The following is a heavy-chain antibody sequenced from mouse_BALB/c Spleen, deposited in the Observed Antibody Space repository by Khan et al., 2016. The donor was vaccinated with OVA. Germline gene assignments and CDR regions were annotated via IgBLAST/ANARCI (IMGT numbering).Heavy chain of an antibody. D-gene: IGHD2-12*01. J-gene: IGHJ3*01. CDR2: INPSTGYT. CDR1: GYTFTSYW. V-gene: IGHV1-7*01. CDR3: ARRGLYCIFAY. Sequence: QVQLKQSGAELAKPGASVKMSCKASGYTFTSYWMHWVKQRPGQGLEWIGYINPSTGYTEYNQKFRDKATLTTDKSSSTAYMQLSSLTSEDSAVYYCARRGLYCIFAYWGQGTLVTVFA.